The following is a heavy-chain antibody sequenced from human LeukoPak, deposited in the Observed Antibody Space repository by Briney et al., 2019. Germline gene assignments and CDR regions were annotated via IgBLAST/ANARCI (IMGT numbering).Heavy chain of an antibody. D-gene: IGHD6-13*01. Sequence: GGSLRLSCAASGFTFSSYNMNWVRQAPGKGLEWVSYISSSSSTIYYADSVKGRFTISRDNAKNSLYLQMNSLRAEDTAVYYCAREPTYSSSWHTSCDYWGQGTLVTVSS. CDR2: ISSSSSTI. CDR3: AREPTYSSSWHTSCDY. V-gene: IGHV3-48*01. J-gene: IGHJ4*02. CDR1: GFTFSSYN.